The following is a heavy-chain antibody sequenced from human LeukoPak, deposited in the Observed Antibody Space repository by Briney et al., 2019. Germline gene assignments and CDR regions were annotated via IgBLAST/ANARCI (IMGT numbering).Heavy chain of an antibody. CDR1: GGSISSYY. CDR3: ARVARGGWPNYYFDY. Sequence: PSETLSLTCTVSGGSISSYYWSWIRQPPGKGLEWIGYIYYSGSTNYNPSLKSRVTISVDTSKNQFSLKLSSVTAADTAVYYCARVARGGWPNYYFDYRGQGTLVTVSS. V-gene: IGHV4-59*01. D-gene: IGHD6-19*01. CDR2: IYYSGST. J-gene: IGHJ4*02.